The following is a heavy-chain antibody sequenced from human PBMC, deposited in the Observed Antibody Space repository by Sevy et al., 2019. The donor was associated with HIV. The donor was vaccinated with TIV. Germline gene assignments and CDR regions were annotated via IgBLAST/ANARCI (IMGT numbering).Heavy chain of an antibody. Sequence: SETLSLTCTVSGGSISSGGYYWSWIRQHPGKGLEWIGYIYYSGSTYYNPSLKSRVTISVDTSKNQFSLKLSSVTAADTAVYYCARDGYCGGDCYSNGAFDIWDQGTMVTVSS. J-gene: IGHJ3*02. D-gene: IGHD2-21*02. CDR1: GGSISSGGYY. V-gene: IGHV4-31*03. CDR2: IYYSGST. CDR3: ARDGYCGGDCYSNGAFDI.